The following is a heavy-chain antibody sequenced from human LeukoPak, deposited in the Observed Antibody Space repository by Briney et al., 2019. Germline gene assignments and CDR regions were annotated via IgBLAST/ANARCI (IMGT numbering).Heavy chain of an antibody. J-gene: IGHJ4*02. CDR2: INHSGST. D-gene: IGHD2-2*01. CDR1: GGSFSGYY. Sequence: SETLSLTCAVYGGSFSGYYWSWIRQPPGKGLEWIGEINHSGSTNYNPSLKSRVTISVDTSKNQFSLKLSSVTAADTAVYYCARAGSTSLMKFFDYSGQGTLVTVSS. V-gene: IGHV4-34*01. CDR3: ARAGSTSLMKFFDY.